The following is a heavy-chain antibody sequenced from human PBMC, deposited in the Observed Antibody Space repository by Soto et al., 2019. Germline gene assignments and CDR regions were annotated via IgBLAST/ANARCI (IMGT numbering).Heavy chain of an antibody. J-gene: IGHJ4*02. CDR1: GFTFSDYY. Sequence: QVQLVESGGGLVKPGGSLRLSCAVSGFTFSDYYMTWIRQAPGKGLEWVSYISSSTRHTNYADSVKGRFTISRDNAKNSMFLQMNSLRAEDTAVYYCARGRGVAADYFDFWGQGTLVTVSS. D-gene: IGHD2-15*01. V-gene: IGHV3-11*05. CDR3: ARGRGVAADYFDF. CDR2: ISSSTRHT.